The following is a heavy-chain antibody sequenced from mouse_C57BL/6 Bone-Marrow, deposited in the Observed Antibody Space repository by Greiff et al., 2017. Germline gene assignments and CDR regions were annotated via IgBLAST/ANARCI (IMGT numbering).Heavy chain of an antibody. CDR2: INPNYGTT. J-gene: IGHJ3*01. CDR3: ARSDYYGSSRFAY. CDR1: GYSFTDYN. V-gene: IGHV1-39*01. Sequence: VQLKESGPELVKPGASVKISCKASGYSFTDYNMNWVKQSNGKSLEWIGVINPNYGTTSYNQKFKGKATLTVDQSSSTAYMQLNSLTSEDSAVYYCARSDYYGSSRFAYWGQGTLVTVSA. D-gene: IGHD1-1*01.